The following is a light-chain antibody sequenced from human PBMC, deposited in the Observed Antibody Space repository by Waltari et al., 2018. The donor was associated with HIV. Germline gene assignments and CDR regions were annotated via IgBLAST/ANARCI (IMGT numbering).Light chain of an antibody. V-gene: IGKV3-15*01. CDR2: GAS. Sequence: EVVMTQSPATLSVSPGDPATLSCRASQNVSINLAWYQQRPGQAPRLVVYGASTRAADIPARFSGSGSATEFTLTISSLQSDDFAVYFCQQYDKWPPYTFGQGTKLEIE. CDR1: QNVSIN. J-gene: IGKJ2*01. CDR3: QQYDKWPPYT.